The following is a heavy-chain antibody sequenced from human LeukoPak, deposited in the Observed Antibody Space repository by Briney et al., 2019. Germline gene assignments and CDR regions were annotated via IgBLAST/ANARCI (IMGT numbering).Heavy chain of an antibody. J-gene: IGHJ5*02. CDR2: ISSSGDNT. CDR1: GFTFTTYV. CDR3: AKGGRGLKWFDP. Sequence: GGSLRLSCAASGFTFTTYVMNWVRQAPGKGPEWVSGISSSGDNTYYADAVKGRFTISRDNSKNTFYLQMNSLRAEDTAVYYCAKGGRGLKWFDPWGQGTLVTVSS. V-gene: IGHV3-23*01. D-gene: IGHD3-16*01.